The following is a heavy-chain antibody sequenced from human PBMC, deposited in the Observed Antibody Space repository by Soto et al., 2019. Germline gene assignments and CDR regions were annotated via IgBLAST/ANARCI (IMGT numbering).Heavy chain of an antibody. CDR1: GDSVSSNSAA. CDR2: TYYRSKWYN. CDR3: ARGMQWLVLGYYYYYGMDV. V-gene: IGHV6-1*01. J-gene: IGHJ6*02. Sequence: PSQTLSLTCAISGDSVSSNSAAWNWIRQSPSRGLEWLGRTYYRSKWYNDYAVSVKSRITINPDTSKNQFSLQLNSVTPEDTAVYYCARGMQWLVLGYYYYYGMDVWGQGTTVTVS. D-gene: IGHD6-19*01.